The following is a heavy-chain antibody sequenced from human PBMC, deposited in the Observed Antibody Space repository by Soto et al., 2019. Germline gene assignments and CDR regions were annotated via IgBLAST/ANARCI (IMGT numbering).Heavy chain of an antibody. V-gene: IGHV3-11*01. J-gene: IGHJ3*01. CDR1: GLTLNDYY. CDR3: PRDLQGLLSLKHGLDG. CDR2: IGRGGNPI. D-gene: IGHD2-8*01. Sequence: GGSLRVSCATSGLTLNDYYMSWIRQVPGRGLEWVSYIGRGGNPIYYTDSVRGRFTISRDNAKNSLYLQMNSLRAEDTALYYCPRDLQGLLSLKHGLDGWGQGTMVTVSS.